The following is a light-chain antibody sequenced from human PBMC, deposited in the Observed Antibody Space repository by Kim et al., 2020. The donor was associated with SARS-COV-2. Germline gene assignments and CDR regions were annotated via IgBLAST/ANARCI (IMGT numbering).Light chain of an antibody. CDR3: SSYTSSSTLV. J-gene: IGLJ2*01. CDR1: SSDVGGYNY. CDR2: DVS. V-gene: IGLV2-14*04. Sequence: GQSITISCTGTSSDVGGYNYVSWYQQQPGKAPKLMIYDVSKRPSGVSNRFSGSKSGNTASLTISGLQAEDEADYYCSSYTSSSTLVFGGGTQLTVL.